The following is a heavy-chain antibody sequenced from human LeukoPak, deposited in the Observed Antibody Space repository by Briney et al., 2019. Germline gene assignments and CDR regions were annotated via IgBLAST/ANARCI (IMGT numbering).Heavy chain of an antibody. D-gene: IGHD1-26*01. CDR2: SYSGGNA. CDR1: GASTSAYY. V-gene: IGHV4-59*01. Sequence: KPSETLSLTCTVSGASTSAYYWSWIRQPPGKGLEWIGYSYSGGNANHNPSLKTRVTISIDTSENQFSLRLTSVTAADTAVYFCAHSKRGGGYYINAFAVWGQGTLVTISS. CDR3: AHSKRGGGYYINAFAV. J-gene: IGHJ3*01.